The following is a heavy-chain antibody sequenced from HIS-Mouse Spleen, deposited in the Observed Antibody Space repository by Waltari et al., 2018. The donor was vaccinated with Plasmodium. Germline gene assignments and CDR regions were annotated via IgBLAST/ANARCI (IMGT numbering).Heavy chain of an antibody. CDR3: ASSWYWYFDL. D-gene: IGHD6-13*01. J-gene: IGHJ2*01. Sequence: EVQLVESGGGLVQPGGSLRLSCAASGFTFSSYWMSWVRQAPGEGLDGVANIKQDGSEKYYVDSVKGRFTISRDNAKNSLYLQMNSLRAEDTAVYYCASSWYWYFDLWGRGTLVTVSS. CDR1: GFTFSSYW. V-gene: IGHV3-7*01. CDR2: IKQDGSEK.